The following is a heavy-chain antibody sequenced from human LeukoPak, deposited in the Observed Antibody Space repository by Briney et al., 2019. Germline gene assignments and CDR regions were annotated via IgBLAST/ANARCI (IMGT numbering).Heavy chain of an antibody. CDR1: GFTVSSNY. V-gene: IGHV3-48*04. CDR3: AREGRLRPSHIDY. J-gene: IGHJ4*02. D-gene: IGHD2-15*01. CDR2: ISSDSGTI. Sequence: GGSLRLSCAASGFTVSSNYMNWVRQAPGQGLDWVSYISSDSGTIYYADSVKGRFTISRDNAQNLLYLQMNSLRAEDTAVYYCAREGRLRPSHIDYWGQGTLVTVSS.